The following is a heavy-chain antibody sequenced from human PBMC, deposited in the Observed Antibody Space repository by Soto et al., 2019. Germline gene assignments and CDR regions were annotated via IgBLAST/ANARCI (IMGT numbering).Heavy chain of an antibody. CDR2: IYSGGST. CDR1: GFTVSTKY. V-gene: IGHV3-66*01. CDR3: ARIGNYYDTSGSYYFDY. Sequence: GGSLRLSCAASGFTVSTKYMSWVRQAPGMGLEWVSIIYSGGSTYYADSVKGRFTISRDISKNTLYLQMNSLRAEDTAVYYCARIGNYYDTSGSYYFDYWGQGTLVTVSS. D-gene: IGHD3-22*01. J-gene: IGHJ4*02.